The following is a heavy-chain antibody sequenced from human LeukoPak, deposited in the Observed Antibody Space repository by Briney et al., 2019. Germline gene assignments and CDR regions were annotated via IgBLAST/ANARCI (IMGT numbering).Heavy chain of an antibody. D-gene: IGHD3-10*01. Sequence: XXYXXGWIRQPPGKGLEWIGTIYYSGSTYYNPSLKSRVTISVDTSKNQFSLKLGSVTAADTAVYYCARQTYGSGSYYNLDCWGQGTLITVSS. V-gene: IGHV4-39*01. CDR3: ARQTYGSGSYYNLDC. J-gene: IGHJ4*02. CDR2: IYYSGST. CDR1: XXYX.